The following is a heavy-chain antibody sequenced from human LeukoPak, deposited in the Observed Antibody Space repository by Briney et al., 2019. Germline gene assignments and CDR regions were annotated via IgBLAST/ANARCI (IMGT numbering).Heavy chain of an antibody. J-gene: IGHJ4*02. CDR2: IYYSGST. Sequence: SQTLSLTCTVSGGSISSGDYYWSWIRQPPGKGLEWIGYIYYSGSTYYNPSLKSRVTISVDTSKNQFSLKLSSVTAADTAVYYCARAQTVSMTTVTPEEAYYFDYWGQGTLVTVSS. D-gene: IGHD4-17*01. V-gene: IGHV4-30-4*01. CDR3: ARAQTVSMTTVTPEEAYYFDY. CDR1: GGSISSGDYY.